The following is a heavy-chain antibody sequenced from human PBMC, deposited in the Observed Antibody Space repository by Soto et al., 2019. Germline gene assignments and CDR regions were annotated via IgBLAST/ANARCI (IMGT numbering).Heavy chain of an antibody. Sequence: SETLSLTCAVYGGSFSGHSWTWIRQSPGKGLEWIGYIYYSGSTYYNPSLKSRVTISVDTSKNQFSLKLSSVTAADTAVYYCARDLAAAGGGPFDYWGQGTLVTVSS. D-gene: IGHD6-13*01. V-gene: IGHV4-34*09. CDR1: GGSFSGHS. CDR3: ARDLAAAGGGPFDY. J-gene: IGHJ4*02. CDR2: IYYSGST.